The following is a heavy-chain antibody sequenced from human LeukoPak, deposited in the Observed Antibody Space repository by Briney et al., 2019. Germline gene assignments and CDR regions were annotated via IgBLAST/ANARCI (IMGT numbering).Heavy chain of an antibody. V-gene: IGHV3-21*01. Sequence: GGSLRLSCAASGFTFSSYSMNWVRQAPGKGLEWVSFISTSSSYIYYADSVKGRFTISRDNAKNSLYLQMNSLRAEHTAVYYCARDREGYCSGGTCTNFDYWGQGTLVTVSS. J-gene: IGHJ4*02. CDR1: GFTFSSYS. D-gene: IGHD2-15*01. CDR3: ARDREGYCSGGTCTNFDY. CDR2: ISTSSSYI.